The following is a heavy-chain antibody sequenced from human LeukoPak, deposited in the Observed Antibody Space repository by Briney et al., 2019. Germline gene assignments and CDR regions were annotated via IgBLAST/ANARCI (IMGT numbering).Heavy chain of an antibody. V-gene: IGHV4-39*07. D-gene: IGHD3-9*01. Sequence: SETLSLTCTVSGGSINSYYWSWIRQPPGKGLEWIGSIYYSGSTYYNPSLKSRVTISVDTSKNQFSLKLSSVTAADTAVYYCARDYDILTGYYMGDWFDPWGQGTLVTVSS. J-gene: IGHJ5*02. CDR1: GGSINSYY. CDR3: ARDYDILTGYYMGDWFDP. CDR2: IYYSGST.